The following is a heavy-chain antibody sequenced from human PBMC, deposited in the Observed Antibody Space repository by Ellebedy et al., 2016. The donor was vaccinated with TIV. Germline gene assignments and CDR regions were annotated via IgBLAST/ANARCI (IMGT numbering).Heavy chain of an antibody. CDR2: IGSSGTS. CDR3: TKDPPHH. Sequence: GGSLRLSCVTSGFTFSSSGMAWVRQAPGKGLEFVSVIGSSGTSFYADSVQGRFTISRDNSKNTLYLQMNSLGVEGTALYYCTKDPPHHWGQGTLVTVSS. V-gene: IGHV3-23*01. CDR1: GFTFSSSG. J-gene: IGHJ4*02.